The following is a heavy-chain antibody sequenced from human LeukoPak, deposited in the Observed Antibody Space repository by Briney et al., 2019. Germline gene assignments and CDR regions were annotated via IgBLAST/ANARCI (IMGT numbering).Heavy chain of an antibody. CDR1: GFTFNSFA. D-gene: IGHD6-19*01. J-gene: IGHJ5*02. CDR3: AKDYRYGSA. Sequence: PGGSLRLSCAASGFTFNSFAFTWVRQAPGRGLEWVSAINVRGNSTYYAESVRGRFTISRDNSKNTLYLQMNSLRAEDTALYYCAKDYRYGSAWGPGTLVVVSS. CDR2: INVRGNST. V-gene: IGHV3-23*01.